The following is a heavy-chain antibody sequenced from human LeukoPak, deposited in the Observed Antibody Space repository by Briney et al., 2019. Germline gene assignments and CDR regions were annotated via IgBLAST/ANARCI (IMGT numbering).Heavy chain of an antibody. D-gene: IGHD4-17*01. CDR2: ISGSGGGT. CDR3: AKYDDGDYTPPCDY. CDR1: GFTFSSYA. J-gene: IGHJ4*02. V-gene: IGHV3-23*01. Sequence: GGSLRLSCAASGFTFSSYAMSWVRQAPGRGLEWVSAISGSGGGTFYADSVKGRFTISRDNSKNTLYLQMNSLRAEDTAIYYCAKYDDGDYTPPCDYWGQGTLVTVSS.